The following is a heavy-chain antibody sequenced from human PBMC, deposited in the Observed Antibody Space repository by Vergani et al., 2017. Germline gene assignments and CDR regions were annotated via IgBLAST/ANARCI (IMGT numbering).Heavy chain of an antibody. CDR3: ARERKLLRYGMDV. CDR2: IYYSGST. D-gene: IGHD2-15*01. CDR1: GGSISSSNW. V-gene: IGHV4-61*01. J-gene: IGHJ6*02. Sequence: QVQLQESGPGLVTPSGTLSLTCAVSGGSISSSNWWSWIRQPPGKGLEWIGYIYYSGSTNYNPSLKSRVTISVDTSTNQFSLRLSAVTAADTAVYYCARERKLLRYGMDVWGQGTTVTVSS.